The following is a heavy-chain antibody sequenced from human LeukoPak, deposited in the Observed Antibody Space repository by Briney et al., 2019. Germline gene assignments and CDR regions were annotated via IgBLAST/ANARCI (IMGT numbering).Heavy chain of an antibody. CDR2: ISGSGDTI. Sequence: GGSLRLSCAASGFTFSSYSMNWVRQAPGKGLEWVSYISGSGDTIYYADSVKGRFTISRDNAKNSLYLQMNSLRAEDTAVYYCARDGGTRLKYSFGYGDSWGQGTLVTVSS. V-gene: IGHV3-48*04. CDR1: GFTFSSYS. D-gene: IGHD3-22*01. CDR3: ARDGGTRLKYSFGYGDS. J-gene: IGHJ4*02.